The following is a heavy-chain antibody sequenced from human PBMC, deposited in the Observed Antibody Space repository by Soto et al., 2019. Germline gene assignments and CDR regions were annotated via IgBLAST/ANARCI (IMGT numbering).Heavy chain of an antibody. J-gene: IGHJ4*01. CDR2: INHSGST. CDR1: GGSINSGDYS. Sequence: PSETLSLTCTVSGGSINSGDYSWSWIRQPPGKGLEWIGEINHSGSTNYNPSLKSRVTISVDTSKNQFSLKLSSVTAADTAVYYCARAPRWYYGSGRIDSSNRYFDYWGHGTLVTVSS. CDR3: ARAPRWYYGSGRIDSSNRYFDY. V-gene: IGHV4-34*01. D-gene: IGHD3-10*01.